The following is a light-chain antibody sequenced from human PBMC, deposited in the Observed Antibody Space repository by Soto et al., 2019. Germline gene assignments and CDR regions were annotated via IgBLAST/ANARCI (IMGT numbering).Light chain of an antibody. CDR3: QQYYSIPPWT. CDR2: WAS. Sequence: DIVMTQSPDSLAVSLGERATINCKSSQSVLYSSNNKNYLAWYQQTPGQPPKLLIYWASIRESGVPDRFSGSGSGTDFTLTISSLQAEDVAVYCCQQYYSIPPWTFGQGTKVEIK. CDR1: QSVLYSSNNKNY. V-gene: IGKV4-1*01. J-gene: IGKJ1*01.